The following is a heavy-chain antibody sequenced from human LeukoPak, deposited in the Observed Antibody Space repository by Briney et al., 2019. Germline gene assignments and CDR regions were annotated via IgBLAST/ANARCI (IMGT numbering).Heavy chain of an antibody. CDR1: GGSISNTNW. V-gene: IGHV4-4*02. J-gene: IGHJ4*02. CDR2: VDLQGST. Sequence: SGTLSLTCGVSGGSISNTNWWTWVRQPPGKGLEWIGEVDLQGSTNYKPSLKSRVAISVDKSENHISLKLTSVTAADTAVYYCAREGGPYRPLDYSGQGTLVTVAS. CDR3: AREGGPYRPLDY.